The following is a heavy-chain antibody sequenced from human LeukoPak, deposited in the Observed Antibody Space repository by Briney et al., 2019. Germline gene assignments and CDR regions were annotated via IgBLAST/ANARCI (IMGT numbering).Heavy chain of an antibody. Sequence: SVKVSCKASGGTFSSYAISWVRQAPGQGLEWMGRIIPILGIANYAQKFQGRVTITADKSTSTAYMELSSLRSEDTAVYYCARGLRLGAFDIWGRGTMVTVSS. CDR1: GGTFSSYA. D-gene: IGHD5-12*01. CDR2: IIPILGIA. J-gene: IGHJ3*02. V-gene: IGHV1-69*04. CDR3: ARGLRLGAFDI.